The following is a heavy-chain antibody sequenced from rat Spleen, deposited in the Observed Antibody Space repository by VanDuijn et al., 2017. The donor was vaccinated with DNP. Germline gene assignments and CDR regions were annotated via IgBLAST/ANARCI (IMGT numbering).Heavy chain of an antibody. CDR1: GFTFNDYW. CDR2: ITSSGGST. Sequence: EVQLVESGGGLVQPGRSLKLSCVASGFTFNDYWMTWIRQAPGKGLEWVASITSSGGSTYYPDSVKGRFTISRDNAKNTLSLQMNSLRSEDTATYYCARVNNNLYYGMDAWGQGTSVTVSS. J-gene: IGHJ4*01. CDR3: ARVNNNLYYGMDA. V-gene: IGHV5-31*01. D-gene: IGHD1-10*01.